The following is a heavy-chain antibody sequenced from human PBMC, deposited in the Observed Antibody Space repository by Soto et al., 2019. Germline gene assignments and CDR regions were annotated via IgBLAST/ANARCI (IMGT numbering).Heavy chain of an antibody. CDR1: GFTFSSYA. V-gene: IGHV3-23*01. J-gene: IGHJ5*02. Sequence: PGGSLRLSCAASGFTFSSYAMSWVRQAPGKGLEWVSPISGSGGSTYYADSVKVRFTISRDNSKNTLYLQMNSLRAEDTAVYYCAKPKLAAGGAYNWFHXWGQGTLVTVSX. CDR3: AKPKLAAGGAYNWFHX. D-gene: IGHD6-13*01. CDR2: ISGSGGST.